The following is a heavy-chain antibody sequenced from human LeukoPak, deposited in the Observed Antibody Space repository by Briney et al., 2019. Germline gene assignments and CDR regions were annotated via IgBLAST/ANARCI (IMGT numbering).Heavy chain of an antibody. J-gene: IGHJ2*01. CDR3: ARAIAVTPWYFDL. V-gene: IGHV3-11*03. CDR1: GFTFSDYH. Sequence: GGSLGLSCAASGFTFSDYHMSWIRQAPGKGLEWISYIRSSGSDTNYADSVRGRFTISRDNAKNSLYLQMNSLRAEDTAVYYCARAIAVTPWYFDLWGRGTLVTVSS. CDR2: IRSSGSDT. D-gene: IGHD6-19*01.